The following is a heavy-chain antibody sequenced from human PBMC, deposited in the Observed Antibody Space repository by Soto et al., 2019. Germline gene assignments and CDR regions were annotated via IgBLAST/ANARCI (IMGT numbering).Heavy chain of an antibody. CDR3: ARGLIAVAGTTYFDY. D-gene: IGHD6-19*01. J-gene: IGHJ4*02. Sequence: QVQLQQWGAGLLKPSETLSLTCAVYGGSFSGYYWSWIRQPPGKGLEWIGEINHSGSTNYNPSLKSRVTISVDTSKNQFSLKLSSVTAADTAVYYCARGLIAVAGTTYFDYWGQGTLVTVSS. CDR2: INHSGST. V-gene: IGHV4-34*01. CDR1: GGSFSGYY.